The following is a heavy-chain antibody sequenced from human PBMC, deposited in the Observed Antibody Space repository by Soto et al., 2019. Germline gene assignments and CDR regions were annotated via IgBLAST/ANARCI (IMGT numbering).Heavy chain of an antibody. CDR1: GGSISSGDYY. D-gene: IGHD2-21*02. J-gene: IGHJ6*02. V-gene: IGHV4-30-4*01. CDR2: IYYSGST. Sequence: PSETLSLTCTGSGGSISSGDYYWSWIRQPPGKGLEWIGYIYYSGSTYYNPSLKSRVTISVDTSKNQFSLKLSSVTAADTAVYYCARDGAVSYCGGDCSNQNYYGMDVWGQGTTVTVSS. CDR3: ARDGAVSYCGGDCSNQNYYGMDV.